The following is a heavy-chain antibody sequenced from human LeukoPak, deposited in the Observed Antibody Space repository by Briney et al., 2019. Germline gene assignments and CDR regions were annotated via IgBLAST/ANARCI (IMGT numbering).Heavy chain of an antibody. J-gene: IGHJ4*02. CDR2: ISYDGSNK. V-gene: IGHV3-30*18. CDR3: AKSGALAGQQLGSALGY. D-gene: IGHD6-13*01. Sequence: GGSLRLSCAASGFTFSTYAMHWVRQAPGKGLEWVAVISYDGSNKYYADSVKGRFTISRDNSKNTLYLQMNTLRAEDTAVYYCAKSGALAGQQLGSALGYWGQGTLVTVSS. CDR1: GFTFSTYA.